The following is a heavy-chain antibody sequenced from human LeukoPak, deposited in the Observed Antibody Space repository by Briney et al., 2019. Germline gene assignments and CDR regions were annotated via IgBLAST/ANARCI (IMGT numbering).Heavy chain of an antibody. Sequence: GGSLRLSCAASGFTFSSYEMSWVRQAPGKGLEWVSYISSSGSTIYYADSVKGRFTISRDNAKNSLYLQMNSLRAEDTAVYYCASWSGSQYFDYWGQGTLVTVSS. V-gene: IGHV3-48*03. CDR1: GFTFSSYE. CDR3: ASWSGSQYFDY. J-gene: IGHJ4*02. D-gene: IGHD6-13*01. CDR2: ISSSGSTI.